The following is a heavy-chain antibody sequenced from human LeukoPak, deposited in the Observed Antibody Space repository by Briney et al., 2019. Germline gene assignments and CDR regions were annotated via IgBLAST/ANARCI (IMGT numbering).Heavy chain of an antibody. CDR1: GFTFSAYA. V-gene: IGHV3-20*04. CDR3: ARVPVDDILTGYNNYYYYYGMDV. D-gene: IGHD3-9*01. CDR2: INWNGGST. J-gene: IGHJ6*02. Sequence: PGGSLRLSCEASGFTFSAYAMTWVRQAPGKGLEWVSSINWNGGSTGYADSVEGRFTISRDNAKNSLYLQMNSLRAEDTALYYCARVPVDDILTGYNNYYYYYGMDVWGQGTTVTVSS.